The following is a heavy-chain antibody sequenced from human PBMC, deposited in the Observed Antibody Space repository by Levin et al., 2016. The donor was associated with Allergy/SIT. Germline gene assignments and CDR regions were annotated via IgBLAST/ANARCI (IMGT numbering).Heavy chain of an antibody. CDR3: ARGLGPLMTTVFY. Sequence: GESLKISCAASGFTFSSYWMSWVRQAPGKGLEWVANIKQDGSEKYYVDSVKGRFTISRDNAKNSLYLQMNSLRAEDTAVYYCARGLGPLMTTVFYWGQGTLVTVSS. V-gene: IGHV3-7*03. CDR2: IKQDGSEK. D-gene: IGHD4-11*01. CDR1: GFTFSSYW. J-gene: IGHJ4*02.